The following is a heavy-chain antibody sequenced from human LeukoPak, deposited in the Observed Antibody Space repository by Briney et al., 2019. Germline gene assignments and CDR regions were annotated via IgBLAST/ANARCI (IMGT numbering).Heavy chain of an antibody. V-gene: IGHV3-7*01. D-gene: IGHD1-20*01. CDR3: VYVAYNWNPGSA. CDR2: IGQDGSAK. J-gene: IGHJ5*02. CDR1: GFTFSSYW. Sequence: GGSLRLSCVTSGFTFSSYWMSWVRQVPGKGLEGVASIGQDGSAKTYVESVKGRFTISRDNAKNSVYLQMNSLAAEDTAIYYCVYVAYNWNPGSAWGQGTLVTVSS.